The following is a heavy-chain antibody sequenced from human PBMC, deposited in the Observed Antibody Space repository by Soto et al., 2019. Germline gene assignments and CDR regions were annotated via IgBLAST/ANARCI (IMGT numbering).Heavy chain of an antibody. CDR3: ARGRYCVTGRCFQNWFDS. CDR2: LYFTGST. Sequence: SETLSLTCTVSGGSITNSAYFWGWIRQPPGKGLEWIGSLYFTGSTYYNPSLKSRFTMSVDTSKNQFSLNLTSVTAADTAVYFCARGRYCVTGRCFQNWFDSWGQGALVTVSS. V-gene: IGHV4-39*01. D-gene: IGHD1-20*01. J-gene: IGHJ5*01. CDR1: GGSITNSAYF.